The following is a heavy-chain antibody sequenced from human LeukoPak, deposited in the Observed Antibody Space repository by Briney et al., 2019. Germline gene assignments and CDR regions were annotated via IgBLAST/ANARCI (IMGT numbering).Heavy chain of an antibody. CDR1: GYTFTGYY. CDR3: ARGYCGGDCYSHNWFDP. V-gene: IGHV1-2*02. Sequence: TSVKVSCKASGYTFTGYYMHWVRQAPGQGLELMGLINPNSGGTNYEHKFQGRVSRSRDTSISTAYMELSRLRSDDTAVYYCARGYCGGDCYSHNWFDPWGQGTLVTVSS. J-gene: IGHJ5*02. D-gene: IGHD2-21*01. CDR2: INPNSGGT.